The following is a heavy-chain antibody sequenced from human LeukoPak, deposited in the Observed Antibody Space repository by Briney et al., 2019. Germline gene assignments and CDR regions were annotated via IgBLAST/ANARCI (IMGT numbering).Heavy chain of an antibody. CDR2: IYTSGST. CDR3: ARDEEDGYNSGIDY. D-gene: IGHD5-24*01. Sequence: SETLSLTCIVSGGSISSGSYYWSWIRQPAGKGLEWIGRIYTSGSTNYNPSLKSRVTISVDTSKNQFSLKLSSVTAADTAVYYCARDEEDGYNSGIDYWGQGTLVTVSS. V-gene: IGHV4-61*02. CDR1: GGSISSGSYY. J-gene: IGHJ4*02.